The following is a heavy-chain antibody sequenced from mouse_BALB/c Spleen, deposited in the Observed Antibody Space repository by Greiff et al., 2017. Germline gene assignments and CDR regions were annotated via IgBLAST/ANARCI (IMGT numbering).Heavy chain of an antibody. CDR3: ATHLPRGFAY. J-gene: IGHJ3*01. CDR1: GFSLTSYG. D-gene: IGHD2-1*01. V-gene: IGHV2-2*02. CDR2: IWSGGST. Sequence: QVQLQQSGPGLVQPSQSLSITCTVSGFSLTSYGVHWVRQSPGKGLEWLGVIWSGGSTDYNAAFIFRLSISKDNSKSQVFFKMNSLQANDTAIYYCATHLPRGFAYWGQGTLVTVSA.